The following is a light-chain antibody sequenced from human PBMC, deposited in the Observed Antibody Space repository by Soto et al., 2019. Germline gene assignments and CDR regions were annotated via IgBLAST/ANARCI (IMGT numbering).Light chain of an antibody. J-gene: IGKJ1*01. V-gene: IGKV1-39*01. Sequence: DIQMTQSPSSLSASVGDRVTITCRASQTITNYLNWYQQKPGKAPKLLIYAASTLLSGVPSRFTGGGSGKDFTLTIDSLQPEDFATYFCQQSYSSPWTFGQGTKVEI. CDR3: QQSYSSPWT. CDR2: AAS. CDR1: QTITNY.